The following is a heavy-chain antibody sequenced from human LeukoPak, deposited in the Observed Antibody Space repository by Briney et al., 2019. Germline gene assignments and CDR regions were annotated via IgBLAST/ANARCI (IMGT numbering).Heavy chain of an antibody. J-gene: IGHJ5*02. CDR2: ISGSGGST. V-gene: IGHV3-23*01. Sequence: AGGSLRPSCAASGFTFSSYPMSWFPQAPGKGLEWVSPISGSGGSTYYADSVKGRFTISRDNSKNTLYLQMNSLRAEDTAVYYCAKDGYSSSWYQYNWFDPWGQGTLVTVSS. D-gene: IGHD6-13*01. CDR1: GFTFSSYP. CDR3: AKDGYSSSWYQYNWFDP.